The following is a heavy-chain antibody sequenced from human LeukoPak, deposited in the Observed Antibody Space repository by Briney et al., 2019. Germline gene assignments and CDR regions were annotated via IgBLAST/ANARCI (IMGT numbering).Heavy chain of an antibody. D-gene: IGHD6-6*01. CDR3: ARISSSYDYDY. CDR2: ISSNGGST. Sequence: GGSLTLSCAASGFTFRSYGMHWVRQAPGKGLEYVAAISSNGGSTDYANSVKGRFTISRDNSKNTLYLQMGSLRAEDMAVYYCARISSSYDYDYWGQGTLATVSS. CDR1: GFTFRSYG. V-gene: IGHV3-64*01. J-gene: IGHJ4*02.